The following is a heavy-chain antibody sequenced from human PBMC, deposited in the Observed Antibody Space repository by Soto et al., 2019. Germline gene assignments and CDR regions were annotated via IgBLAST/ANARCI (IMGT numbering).Heavy chain of an antibody. CDR1: GYSFTSYW. J-gene: IGHJ6*01. CDR2: IYHGDSDT. V-gene: IGHV5-51*01. D-gene: IGHD1-26*01. CDR3: ARHVGSGSYYPYYYYGMDV. Sequence: VESLKISCKVSGYSFTSYWIVWVRQMPGKGLEWMGIIYHGDSDTRYSPSFQGQVTISADKSISTAYLQWSSLKASDTAMYYCARHVGSGSYYPYYYYGMDVWGQGTTVTVSS.